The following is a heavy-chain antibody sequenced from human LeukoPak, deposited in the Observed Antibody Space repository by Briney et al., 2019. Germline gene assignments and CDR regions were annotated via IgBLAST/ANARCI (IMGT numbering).Heavy chain of an antibody. D-gene: IGHD2-2*01. CDR2: IIPIFGTA. CDR3: ASGGGYCSSTSCHSFDY. CDR1: GGTFSSYA. J-gene: IGHJ4*02. V-gene: IGHV1-69*05. Sequence: ASVKVSCKASGGTFSSYAISWVRQAPGQGLEWMGGIIPIFGTANYAQKFQGRVTITTDESTSTAYMVLSSLRSEDTAVYYCASGGGYCSSTSCHSFDYWGQGTLVTVSS.